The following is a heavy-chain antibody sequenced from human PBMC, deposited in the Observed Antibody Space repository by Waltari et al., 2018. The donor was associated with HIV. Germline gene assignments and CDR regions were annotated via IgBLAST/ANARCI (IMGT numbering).Heavy chain of an antibody. CDR1: GITFKNAW. V-gene: IGHV3-15*05. CDR2: VKSKSDGGTT. D-gene: IGHD2-15*01. Sequence: VESGGGLVRPGGSLKLSCAVSGITFKNAWLSWVRQAPGQGLQWLGHVKSKSDGGTTDYAAPVRGRFTISADDFNDTVFLTMNSLKIEDTAIYYCTTFEMGTTRNYWGQGTLVTVSS. CDR3: TTFEMGTTRNY. J-gene: IGHJ4*02.